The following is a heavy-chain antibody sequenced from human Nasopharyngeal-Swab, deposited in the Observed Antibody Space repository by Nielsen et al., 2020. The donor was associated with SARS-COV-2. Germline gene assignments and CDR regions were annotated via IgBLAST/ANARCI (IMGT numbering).Heavy chain of an antibody. Sequence: RQAPGKGLEWIGYIYYSGSTYYNPSLKSRVTISVDTSKNQFSLKLSSVTAADTAVYYCARYCSSISADFDYWGQGTLVTVSS. V-gene: IGHV4-31*02. J-gene: IGHJ4*02. D-gene: IGHD2-2*01. CDR3: ARYCSSISADFDY. CDR2: IYYSGST.